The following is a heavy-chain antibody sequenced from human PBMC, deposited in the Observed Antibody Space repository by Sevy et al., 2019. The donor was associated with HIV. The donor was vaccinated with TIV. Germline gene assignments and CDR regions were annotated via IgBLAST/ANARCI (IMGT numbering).Heavy chain of an antibody. CDR2: INPNSGDT. CDR3: ARDLAGGGMDV. J-gene: IGHJ6*02. V-gene: IGHV1-2*02. Sequence: ASVKVSCKASGYTFTGYYMHWVRQAPGQGLEWMGWINPNSGDTNYAQKFQGRVTMTRDTSISTAYMELSRLRSDDTAVYYCARDLAGGGMDVWGQGTTVTVSS. CDR1: GYTFTGYY. D-gene: IGHD3-16*01.